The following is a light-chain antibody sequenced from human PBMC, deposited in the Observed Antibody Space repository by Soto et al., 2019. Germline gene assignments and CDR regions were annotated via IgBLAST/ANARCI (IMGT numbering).Light chain of an antibody. CDR1: SSDVGGYKY. V-gene: IGLV2-14*01. CDR2: EVS. CDR3: SSYTISSTWV. Sequence: QSALTQPASVSGSPGQSITISCTGTSSDVGGYKYVSWYQQHPGKAPKVMIYEVSNRPSGVSNRFSGSKSGNTASLTISGLQTEDEADYYCSSYTISSTWVFGGGTKLTVL. J-gene: IGLJ3*02.